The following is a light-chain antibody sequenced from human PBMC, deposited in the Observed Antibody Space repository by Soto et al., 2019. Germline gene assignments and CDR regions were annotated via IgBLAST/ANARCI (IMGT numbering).Light chain of an antibody. J-gene: IGLJ3*02. CDR1: SSDVGGYNY. V-gene: IGLV2-14*01. CDR3: TSYTTSSTHWV. CDR2: EVS. Sequence: QSVLTQPATVSGSPGQSITISCTGTSSDVGGYNYVSWYQQHPDKAPKLMIYEVSNRPSGVSNRFSGSKSGNTASLTISGLQAEDEADHYCTSYTTSSTHWVFGGGTQLTVL.